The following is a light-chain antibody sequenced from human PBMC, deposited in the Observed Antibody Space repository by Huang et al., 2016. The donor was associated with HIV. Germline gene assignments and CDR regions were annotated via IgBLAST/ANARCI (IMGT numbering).Light chain of an antibody. CDR1: QSVSTN. Sequence: EVVMTQSPATLSVSPGERATLPCRASQSVSTNLAWYQQKPGQAPRPLIYGASTRATGIPARFSGSGSGTEFTLIINSLQSEDFVVYYCQQYDTWPLTFGGGTRVEIK. CDR2: GAS. V-gene: IGKV3D-15*01. CDR3: QQYDTWPLT. J-gene: IGKJ4*01.